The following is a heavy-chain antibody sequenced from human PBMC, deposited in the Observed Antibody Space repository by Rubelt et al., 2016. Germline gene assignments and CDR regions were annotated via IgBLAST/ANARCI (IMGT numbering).Heavy chain of an antibody. CDR3: ARFAIGGHSSGYLFDY. J-gene: IGHJ4*02. V-gene: IGHV1-18*01. Sequence: QVQLVQSGAEVKKPGASVKVSCKASGYTFTSYGISWVRQAPGQGLEWMGWISAYNGNTNYAQKLQGRVTMTTDTSTSKAYMELRSLRSDDTAVYYCARFAIGGHSSGYLFDYWGQGTLVTVSS. CDR2: ISAYNGNT. CDR1: GYTFTSYG. D-gene: IGHD3-22*01.